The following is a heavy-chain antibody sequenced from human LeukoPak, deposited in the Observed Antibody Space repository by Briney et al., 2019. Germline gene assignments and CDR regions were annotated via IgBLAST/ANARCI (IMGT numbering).Heavy chain of an antibody. CDR1: GGSISSYY. J-gene: IGHJ4*02. V-gene: IGHV4-59*08. Sequence: SETLSLTCTVSGGSISSYYWSWIRQPPGKGLEWIGYIYYSGSTNYNPSLKSRVTISVDTSKNLFSLKLSSVTAADTAVYYCARTQMEYSSSWYFDYWGQGTLVTVSS. D-gene: IGHD6-13*01. CDR3: ARTQMEYSSSWYFDY. CDR2: IYYSGST.